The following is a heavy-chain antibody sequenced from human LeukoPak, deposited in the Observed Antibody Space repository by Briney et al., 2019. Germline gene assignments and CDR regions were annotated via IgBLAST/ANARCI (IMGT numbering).Heavy chain of an antibody. Sequence: GGSLRLSCAASGFTVSSNYMSWVRQAPGKGLEWVSVIYSDGSTYYADSVKGRLTISRDNSKNTLYLQMTSLRREDTAVYYCARAPGYSSGWVDYWGQGTLVTVSS. V-gene: IGHV3-53*01. CDR2: IYSDGST. CDR3: ARAPGYSSGWVDY. J-gene: IGHJ4*02. D-gene: IGHD6-19*01. CDR1: GFTVSSNY.